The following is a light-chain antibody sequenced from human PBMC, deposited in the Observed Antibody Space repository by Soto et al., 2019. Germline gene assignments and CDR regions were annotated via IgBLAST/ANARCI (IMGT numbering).Light chain of an antibody. J-gene: IGLJ2*01. V-gene: IGLV1-44*01. CDR2: ANA. CDR1: SSNIGGNA. CDR3: AVWDDNLRGL. Sequence: QSVLTQPPSLSGTPGQGATISCSGGSSNIGGNAVTWYQQVPGPPPKLLIYANAQRPSGISDRFSGSKSSTSASLAISGLQSEDEADYYCAVWDDNLRGLFGGGTQLTVL.